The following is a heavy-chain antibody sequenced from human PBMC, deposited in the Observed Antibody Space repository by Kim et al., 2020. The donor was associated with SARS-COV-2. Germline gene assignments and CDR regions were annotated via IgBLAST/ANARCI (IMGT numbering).Heavy chain of an antibody. D-gene: IGHD3-10*01. V-gene: IGHV4-39*01. Sequence: KSRVTISVDTSKNRFSLKLGSVTAADTAVYYCARHGRESRPSYSYDSMDVWGKGTTVTVSS. CDR3: ARHGRESRPSYSYDSMDV. J-gene: IGHJ6*03.